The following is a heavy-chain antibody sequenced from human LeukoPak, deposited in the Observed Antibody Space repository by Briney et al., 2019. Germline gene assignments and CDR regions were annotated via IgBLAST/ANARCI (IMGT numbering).Heavy chain of an antibody. Sequence: SETLSLTCTVSGGSISSYYWSWIRQPPGKGLEWIGYIYYSGSTNYNPSLKSRVTISVDTSTNQFSLKLSSVTAADTAVYCCAGHRRYDFWSRYDAFDIWGPGTMVTVPS. CDR1: GGSISSYY. D-gene: IGHD3-3*01. V-gene: IGHV4-59*01. CDR2: IYYSGST. CDR3: AGHRRYDFWSRYDAFDI. J-gene: IGHJ3*02.